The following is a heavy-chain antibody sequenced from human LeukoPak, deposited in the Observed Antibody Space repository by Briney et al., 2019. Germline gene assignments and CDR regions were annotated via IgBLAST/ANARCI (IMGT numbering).Heavy chain of an antibody. CDR1: GFTFSSYS. J-gene: IGHJ4*02. CDR3: ARGGTVVTPVGFDY. D-gene: IGHD4-23*01. Sequence: GGSLRLSCAASGFTFSSYSMNWVRQAPGKGLEWVSSISSSSSYIYYADSVKGRFTISRDNAKNSLYLQMNSLRAEDTAVYYCARGGTVVTPVGFDYWGQGTLVTVSS. V-gene: IGHV3-21*01. CDR2: ISSSSSYI.